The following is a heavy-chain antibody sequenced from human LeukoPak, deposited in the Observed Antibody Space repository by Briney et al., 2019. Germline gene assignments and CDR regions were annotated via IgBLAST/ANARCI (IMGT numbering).Heavy chain of an antibody. D-gene: IGHD5-12*01. CDR3: ARVMTIGWLSRKHSGYVY. CDR1: GYTFTSYD. J-gene: IGHJ4*02. Sequence: GASVKVSCKASGYTFTSYDINWVRQATGQGLEWMGWMNPNSGNTGYAQKFQGRVTMTRNTSISTAYMELSSLRSEDTAVYYCARVMTIGWLSRKHSGYVYWGQGTLVTVSS. V-gene: IGHV1-8*01. CDR2: MNPNSGNT.